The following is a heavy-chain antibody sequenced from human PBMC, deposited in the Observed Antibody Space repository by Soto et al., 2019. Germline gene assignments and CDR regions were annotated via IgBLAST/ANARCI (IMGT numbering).Heavy chain of an antibody. V-gene: IGHV4-30-2*01. CDR3: ARSLGDGYNYYFDY. Sequence: SETLSLTCAVSGGSISSGGYSWSWIRQPPGKGLEWIGYIYHSGSTYYNPSLKSRVTISVDRSENQFSLKLSSVTAADTAVYYCARSLGDGYNYYFDYWGQGTLVTVSS. CDR2: IYHSGST. CDR1: GGSISSGGYS. J-gene: IGHJ4*02. D-gene: IGHD5-12*01.